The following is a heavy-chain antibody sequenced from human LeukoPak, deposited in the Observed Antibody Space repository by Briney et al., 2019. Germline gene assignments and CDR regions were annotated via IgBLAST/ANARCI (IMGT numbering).Heavy chain of an antibody. CDR3: ANVPSSGWHFDY. CDR2: ISGSGGST. V-gene: IGHV3-23*01. D-gene: IGHD6-19*01. Sequence: GGSLRLSCAASGFTFSSYAMSWVRQAPGKGLEWVSAISGSGGSTYYADSVKGRFTISRDNSKNTLHLQMNSLRAEDTAVYYCANVPSSGWHFDYWGQGTLVTVSS. J-gene: IGHJ4*02. CDR1: GFTFSSYA.